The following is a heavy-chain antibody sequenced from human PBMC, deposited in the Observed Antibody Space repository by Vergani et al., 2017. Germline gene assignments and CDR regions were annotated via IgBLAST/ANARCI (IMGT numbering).Heavy chain of an antibody. CDR2: ISWNSGSI. Sequence: EVQLVESGGGLVQPGRSLRLSCAASGFTFDDYAMHWVRQAPGKGLEWVSGISWNSGSIGYADSVKGRFTISRDNAKNSLYLQMNSLRAEDTAVYYCAKDLTVFDYWGQGTLVTVSS. V-gene: IGHV3-9*01. CDR1: GFTFDDYA. J-gene: IGHJ4*02. D-gene: IGHD4-11*01. CDR3: AKDLTVFDY.